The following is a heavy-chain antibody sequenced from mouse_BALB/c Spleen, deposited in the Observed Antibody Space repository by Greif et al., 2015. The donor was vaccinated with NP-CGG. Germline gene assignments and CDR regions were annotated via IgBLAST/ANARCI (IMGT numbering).Heavy chain of an antibody. CDR2: SRNKANDYTT. CDR1: GFTFSDFY. J-gene: IGHJ1*01. Sequence: EVKLVESGGGLVQPGGSLRLSCATSGFTFSDFYMEWVRQPPGKRLEWIAASRNKANDYTTEYSASVEGRFIVSRDTSQSILYLQMNALRAEDTAIYYCARDANYWYFDVWGAGTTVTVSS. CDR3: ARDANYWYFDV. V-gene: IGHV7-1*02.